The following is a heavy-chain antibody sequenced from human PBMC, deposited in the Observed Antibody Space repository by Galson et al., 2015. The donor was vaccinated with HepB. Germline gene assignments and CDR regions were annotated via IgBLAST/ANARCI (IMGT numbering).Heavy chain of an antibody. CDR2: IYYSGST. D-gene: IGHD6-13*01. CDR3: ARGGAAAYYYYYGMDV. J-gene: IGHJ6*02. CDR1: GGSISSYY. Sequence: SETLSLTCTVSGGSISSYYWSWIRQPPGKGLEWIGYIYYSGSTNYNPSLKSRVTISVDTSKNQFSLKLSSVTAADTAVYYCARGGAAAYYYYYGMDVWGQGTTVTVSS. V-gene: IGHV4-59*01.